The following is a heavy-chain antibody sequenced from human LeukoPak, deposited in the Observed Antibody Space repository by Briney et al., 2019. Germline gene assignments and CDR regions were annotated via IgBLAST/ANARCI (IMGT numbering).Heavy chain of an antibody. CDR2: ISPYNGDT. Sequence: ASVKVSCKASGYTFTSYYMHWVRQAPGQGLEWMGWISPYNGDTSYAQKFQDRVTMTIETSTSTAYMELTSLRSDDAAIYYCARDPSTVTPYPPDYWGQGTLVTVSS. J-gene: IGHJ4*02. V-gene: IGHV1-18*04. CDR3: ARDPSTVTPYPPDY. CDR1: GYTFTSYY. D-gene: IGHD4-17*01.